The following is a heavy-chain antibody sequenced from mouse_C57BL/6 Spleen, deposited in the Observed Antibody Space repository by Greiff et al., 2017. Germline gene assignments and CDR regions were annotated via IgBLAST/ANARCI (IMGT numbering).Heavy chain of an antibody. CDR1: GYTFTSYT. CDR2: INPSSGYT. CDR3: ARTLYYYAMDY. Sequence: QVQLQQSGAELARPGASVKMSCKASGYTFTSYTMHWVKQRPGQGLEWIGYINPSSGYTKYNQKFKDKATLTADKSSSTAYMQLCSLTSEDSAVYYCARTLYYYAMDYWGQGTSVTVSS. J-gene: IGHJ4*01. V-gene: IGHV1-4*01.